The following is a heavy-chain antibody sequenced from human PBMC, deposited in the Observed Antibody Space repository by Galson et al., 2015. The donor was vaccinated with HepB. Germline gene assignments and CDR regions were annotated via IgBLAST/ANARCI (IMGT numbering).Heavy chain of an antibody. Sequence: CAISGDSVSSNSSLWNWIRQSPSRGLEWLGRTYYRSKWNNDYAVSVKCRISITSDTSKNHFSLQLNSVTPEDTAVYFCARVLRLREGYKSPFDYWGQGTLVTVSS. J-gene: IGHJ4*02. CDR2: TYYRSKWNN. CDR3: ARVLRLREGYKSPFDY. D-gene: IGHD5-24*01. CDR1: GDSVSSNSSL. V-gene: IGHV6-1*01.